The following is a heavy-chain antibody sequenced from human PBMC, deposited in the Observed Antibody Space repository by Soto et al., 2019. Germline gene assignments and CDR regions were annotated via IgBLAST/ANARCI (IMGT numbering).Heavy chain of an antibody. Sequence: PGGSLRLSCAASGFTFSSYAMSWVRQAPGKGLEWVSAISGSGGSTYYADSVKGRFTISRDNSRNALSLQMNSLRTEDTAVYYCARGGLYSYGPTYYFDYWGQGTPVTVSS. D-gene: IGHD5-18*01. CDR1: GFTFSSYA. CDR2: ISGSGGST. V-gene: IGHV3-23*01. CDR3: ARGGLYSYGPTYYFDY. J-gene: IGHJ4*02.